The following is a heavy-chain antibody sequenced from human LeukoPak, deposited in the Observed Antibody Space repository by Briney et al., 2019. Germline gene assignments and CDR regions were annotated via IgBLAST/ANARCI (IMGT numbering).Heavy chain of an antibody. CDR3: GTGIWFGDGYYGMDV. CDR2: ISGSGGST. Sequence: GGSLRLSCAASGFIFSSYAMSWVRQAPGKGLEWVSAISGSGGSTYYADSVKGRFTISRDNSKNTLYVQMSSLRAEDTAVYYCGTGIWFGDGYYGMDVWGKGTTVTVSS. J-gene: IGHJ6*04. CDR1: GFIFSSYA. D-gene: IGHD3-10*01. V-gene: IGHV3-23*01.